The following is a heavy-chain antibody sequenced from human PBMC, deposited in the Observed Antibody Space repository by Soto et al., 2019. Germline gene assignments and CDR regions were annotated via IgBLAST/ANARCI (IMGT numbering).Heavy chain of an antibody. CDR1: GGSISSGGYY. CDR2: IYYSGST. D-gene: IGHD2-15*01. CDR3: ARAVRYCSGGSCYAETYGMDV. J-gene: IGHJ6*02. V-gene: IGHV4-31*03. Sequence: SETLSLTCTVSGGSISSGGYYWSWIRQHPGKGLEWIGYIYYSGSTYYNPSLKSRVTISVDTSKNQFSLKLSSVTAADTAVYYCARAVRYCSGGSCYAETYGMDVWGQGTTVTVSS.